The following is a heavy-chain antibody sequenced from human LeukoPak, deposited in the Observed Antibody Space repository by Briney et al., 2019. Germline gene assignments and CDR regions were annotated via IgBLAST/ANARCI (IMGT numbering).Heavy chain of an antibody. Sequence: PGGSLRLSCAASGFTFSSYGMHWVRQAPGKGLEWVAFIRYDGSNKYYADSVEGRFTISRDNSKNTLYLQMNSLRAEDTAVYYCAKISSGDPGGFDYWGQGTLVTVSS. D-gene: IGHD6-19*01. J-gene: IGHJ4*02. CDR2: IRYDGSNK. V-gene: IGHV3-30*02. CDR3: AKISSGDPGGFDY. CDR1: GFTFSSYG.